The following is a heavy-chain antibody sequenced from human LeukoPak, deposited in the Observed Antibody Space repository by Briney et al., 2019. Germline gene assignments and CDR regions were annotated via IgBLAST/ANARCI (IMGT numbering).Heavy chain of an antibody. J-gene: IGHJ3*02. CDR3: GEDPNGDYVGAFDI. CDR1: GFTFSKYA. CDR2: ITAPGGRT. Sequence: PGGSLRLSCAASGFTFSKYAMSWVRQVPGKGLEWVSSITAPGGRTYYADSVKGRFTISRDSSTNALFLQMNSLRDEDTAVYYCGEDPNGDYVGAFDIWGQGTMVTVSS. V-gene: IGHV3-23*01. D-gene: IGHD2-21*02.